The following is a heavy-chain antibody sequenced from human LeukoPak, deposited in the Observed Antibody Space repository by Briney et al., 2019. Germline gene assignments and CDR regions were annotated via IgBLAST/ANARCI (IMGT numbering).Heavy chain of an antibody. J-gene: IGHJ5*02. CDR2: IYSGGST. CDR1: GFTFSSYA. Sequence: GRSLRLSCAASGFTFSSYAMHWVRQAPGKGLEWVSVIYSGGSTYYADSVKGRFTISRDKSKNTVYLQMNSLRFEDTAMYYCARTWFAPGGQEPLVTVSS. V-gene: IGHV3-53*05. CDR3: ARTWFAP.